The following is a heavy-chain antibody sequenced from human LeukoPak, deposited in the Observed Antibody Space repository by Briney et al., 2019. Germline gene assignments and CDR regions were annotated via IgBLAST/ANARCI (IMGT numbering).Heavy chain of an antibody. V-gene: IGHV4-59*01. D-gene: IGHD3-10*01. CDR3: ARVGTYGSGSYLSWLDY. J-gene: IGHJ4*02. CDR2: NYYSGST. CDR1: GGPISSYY. Sequence: SETLSLTCTVSGGPISSYYWRWIRKPPGKALEGIGYNYYSGSTNYNPSLKSRVTISVDTSKNQFSLKLSSVTAADTAVYYCARVGTYGSGSYLSWLDYWGQGTLVTVSS.